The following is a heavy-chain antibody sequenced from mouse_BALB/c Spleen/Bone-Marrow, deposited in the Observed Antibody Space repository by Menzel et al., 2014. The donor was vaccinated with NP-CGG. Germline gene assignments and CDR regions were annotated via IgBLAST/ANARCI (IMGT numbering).Heavy chain of an antibody. V-gene: IGHV2-9*02. CDR3: AREGGYCCGSRVAWFDY. CDR1: GFSLTSYG. D-gene: IGHD1-1*01. Sequence: QVQLQQSGPGLVAPSQSLSITCTVSGFSLTSYGVHWVRRPPGKGLEWLGVIWAGGSTNYNSALMSRLSISKDNSKSXVFLRVDSLRTGGTAVDCGAREGGYCCGSRVAWFDYWGEGTLVTVSA. J-gene: IGHJ3*01. CDR2: IWAGGST.